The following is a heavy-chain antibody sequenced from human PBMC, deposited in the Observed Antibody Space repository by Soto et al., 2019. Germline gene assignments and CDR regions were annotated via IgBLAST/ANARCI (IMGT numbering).Heavy chain of an antibody. CDR1: GFTFDDYA. CDR3: AKDPRRGYSGYDPLTNFDY. V-gene: IGHV3-9*01. Sequence: LRLSCAASGFTFDDYAMHWVRQAPGKGLEWVSGISWNSGSIGYADSVKGRFTISRDNAKNSLYLQMNSLRAEDTALYYCAKDPRRGYSGYDPLTNFDYWGQGTLVTVSS. CDR2: ISWNSGSI. J-gene: IGHJ4*02. D-gene: IGHD5-12*01.